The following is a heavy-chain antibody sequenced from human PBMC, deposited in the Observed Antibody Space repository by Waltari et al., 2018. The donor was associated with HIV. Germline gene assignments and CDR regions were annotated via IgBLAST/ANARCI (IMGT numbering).Heavy chain of an antibody. Sequence: QVQLVQSGAEVKKPGASVKVSCKASGYSFTRYAMHWVRQAPGQGLEWMGGINAGNGNTKYSQKFQGRVTITRDTSASTAYMELSSLRSEDTAVYYCARDLLDSGGHWGQGTLVTVSS. V-gene: IGHV1-3*01. J-gene: IGHJ4*02. D-gene: IGHD3-10*01. CDR1: GYSFTRYA. CDR3: ARDLLDSGGH. CDR2: INAGNGNT.